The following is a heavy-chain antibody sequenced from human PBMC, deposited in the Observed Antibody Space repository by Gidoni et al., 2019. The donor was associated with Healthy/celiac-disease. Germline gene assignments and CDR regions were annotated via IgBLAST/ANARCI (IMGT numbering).Heavy chain of an antibody. CDR2: IYSGGST. Sequence: EVQLVESGGGLIQPGGSLRLSCAASGFTVSRNYMRWVRQAPGKGLEWVSVIYSGGSTYYADSVKGRFTISRDNSKNTLYLQMNSLRAEDTAVYYCARSSPHTTAPFDYWGQGTLVTVSS. V-gene: IGHV3-53*01. CDR1: GFTVSRNY. CDR3: ARSSPHTTAPFDY. J-gene: IGHJ4*02. D-gene: IGHD1-1*01.